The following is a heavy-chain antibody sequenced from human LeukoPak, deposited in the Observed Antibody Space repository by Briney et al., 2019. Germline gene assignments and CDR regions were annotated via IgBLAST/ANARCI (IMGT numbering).Heavy chain of an antibody. Sequence: PGGSLRLSCAASGFTFSSYAMSWVRQAPGKGLEWVSVIYSGGSTYYADSVKGRFTISGDNSKNTLYLQMNSLRAEDTAVYYCARTIYWGQGTLVTVSS. D-gene: IGHD3-10*01. J-gene: IGHJ4*02. CDR1: GFTFSSYA. CDR2: IYSGGST. CDR3: ARTIY. V-gene: IGHV3-66*01.